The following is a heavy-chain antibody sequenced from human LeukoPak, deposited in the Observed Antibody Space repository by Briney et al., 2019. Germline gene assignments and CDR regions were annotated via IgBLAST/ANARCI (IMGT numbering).Heavy chain of an antibody. Sequence: ASVKVSCKASGYTFTGYYMHWVRQAPGQGLEWMGWINPNSGGTNYAQKFQGRVTMTRDTSISTAYMELSSLRSEDTAVYYCATVSPLSSGYYYFFDYWGQGTLVTVSS. CDR2: INPNSGGT. D-gene: IGHD3-22*01. V-gene: IGHV1-2*02. CDR1: GYTFTGYY. J-gene: IGHJ4*02. CDR3: ATVSPLSSGYYYFFDY.